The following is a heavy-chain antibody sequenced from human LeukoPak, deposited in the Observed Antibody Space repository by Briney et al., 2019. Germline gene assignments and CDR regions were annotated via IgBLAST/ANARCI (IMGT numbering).Heavy chain of an antibody. V-gene: IGHV4-39*01. CDR2: IYYRGST. CDR1: GGSISSTIYY. D-gene: IGHD4-17*01. CDR3: ARLYGDYVLADY. Sequence: SETLSLTCTVSGGSISSTIYYWGWIRQPPGKGLEWIGSIYYRGSTYYNPSLKSRVAISVDTSKNQFSLKLSSVTAADTAVYYCARLYGDYVLADYWGQGTLVTVSS. J-gene: IGHJ4*02.